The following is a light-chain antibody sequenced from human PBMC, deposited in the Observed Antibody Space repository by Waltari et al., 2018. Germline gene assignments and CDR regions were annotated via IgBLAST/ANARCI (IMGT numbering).Light chain of an antibody. CDR3: QQIFSTPHT. J-gene: IGKJ2*01. V-gene: IGKV1-39*01. CDR1: QSISGY. CDR2: AAT. Sequence: DIQMTQSPSSLSASVGDKVTIACRASQSISGYLNWFQQKPGKAPKLFIYAATSLQSGVPSRFSGSGAGTDFTLTISTLQPEDFATYYCQQIFSTPHTFGQGTNLEIK.